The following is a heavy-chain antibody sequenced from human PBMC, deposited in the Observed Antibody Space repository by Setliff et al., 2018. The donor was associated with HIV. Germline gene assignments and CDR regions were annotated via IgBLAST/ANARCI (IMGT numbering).Heavy chain of an antibody. J-gene: IGHJ4*02. CDR3: ARGHSGWPN. CDR1: GFTFSTFP. Sequence: GSLRLSCAASGFTFSTFPMHWLRQAPGKELERVAVISSDGNDKYNAESLKGRFTISRDNPKNSLYLQMNSLRAEDTAVYYCARGHSGWPNWGQGTLVTVSS. V-gene: IGHV3-30*04. D-gene: IGHD6-19*01. CDR2: ISSDGNDK.